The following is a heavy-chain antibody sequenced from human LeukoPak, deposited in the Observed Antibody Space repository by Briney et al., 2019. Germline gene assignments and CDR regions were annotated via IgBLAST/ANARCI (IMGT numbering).Heavy chain of an antibody. CDR3: ARSPQWEPGLQGY. CDR2: IRYDGSNK. J-gene: IGHJ4*02. D-gene: IGHD1-26*01. V-gene: IGHV3-30*02. Sequence: AGGSLRLSCAASGFTFSSYGMHWVRQAPGKGLEWVAFIRYDGSNKYYADSVKGRFTISRDNAKNSLYLQMNSLRAEDTAVYYCARSPQWEPGLQGYWGQGTLVTVSS. CDR1: GFTFSSYG.